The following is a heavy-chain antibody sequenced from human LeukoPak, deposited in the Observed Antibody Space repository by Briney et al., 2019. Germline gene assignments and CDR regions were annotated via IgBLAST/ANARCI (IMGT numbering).Heavy chain of an antibody. V-gene: IGHV4-30-2*01. CDR3: AARLSKDWYFDL. CDR1: GGSISSGGYS. Sequence: PSQTLSLTCAVSGGSISSGGYSWSWIRQPPGKGLEWIGYIYHSGSTYYNPSLKSRVTISVDRSKNQFSLKLSSVTAADTAVYYCAARLSKDWYFDLWGRGTLVTVSS. CDR2: IYHSGST. D-gene: IGHD2/OR15-2a*01. J-gene: IGHJ2*01.